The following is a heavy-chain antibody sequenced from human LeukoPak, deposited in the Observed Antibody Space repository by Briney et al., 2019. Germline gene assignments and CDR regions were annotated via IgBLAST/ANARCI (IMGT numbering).Heavy chain of an antibody. CDR1: GFTFDDYA. Sequence: SLRLSCAASGFTFDDYAMHWVRQAPGKGLEWVSGISWNSGSIGYADSVKGRFTISRDNAKNSLYLQMNSLRAEDTALYYCAKDYYYDSSGYYSCFDYWGQGTLVTVSS. CDR2: ISWNSGSI. J-gene: IGHJ4*02. V-gene: IGHV3-9*01. D-gene: IGHD3-22*01. CDR3: AKDYYYDSSGYYSCFDY.